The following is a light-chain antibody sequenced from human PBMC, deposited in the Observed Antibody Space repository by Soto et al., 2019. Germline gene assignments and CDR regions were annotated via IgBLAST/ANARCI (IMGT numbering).Light chain of an antibody. CDR1: QSVSSSY. CDR3: QQYGSSRTWT. CDR2: GAS. Sequence: EIMLTQSPGTLSLSPGERATLSCRASQSVSSSYLAWYQQKPGQAPRLLIYGASSRATGIPDRFSGSGSGTDFTLTISRLEPEHFAVYYCQQYGSSRTWTFGQGTKVEIK. V-gene: IGKV3-20*01. J-gene: IGKJ1*01.